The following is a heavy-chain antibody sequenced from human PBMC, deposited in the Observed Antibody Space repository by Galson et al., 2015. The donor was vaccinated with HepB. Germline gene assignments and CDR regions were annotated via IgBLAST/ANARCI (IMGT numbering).Heavy chain of an antibody. CDR3: ARDLTLLRYFDWLCVGLDY. D-gene: IGHD3-9*01. J-gene: IGHJ4*02. CDR2: IWYDGSNK. V-gene: IGHV3-33*08. CDR1: GFTFSSYG. Sequence: SLRLSCAASGFTFSSYGMHWVRQAPGKGLEWVAVIWYDGSNKYYADSVKGRFTISRDNSKNTLYLQMNSLRAEDTAVYYCARDLTLLRYFDWLCVGLDYWGQGTLVTVSS.